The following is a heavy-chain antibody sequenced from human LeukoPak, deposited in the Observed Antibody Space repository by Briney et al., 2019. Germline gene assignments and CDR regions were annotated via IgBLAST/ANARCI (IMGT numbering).Heavy chain of an antibody. CDR3: ARDVVAAAGTWDY. CDR1: GGSISSFY. D-gene: IGHD6-13*01. Sequence: SETLSLTCTVSGGSISSFYWSWIWQPAGKGLEWIGRIYTSGSTNYNPSLKSRLTMSVDTSKNQFSLKLGSVTAADTAVYYCARDVVAAAGTWDYWGQGTLVTVSS. V-gene: IGHV4-4*07. J-gene: IGHJ4*02. CDR2: IYTSGST.